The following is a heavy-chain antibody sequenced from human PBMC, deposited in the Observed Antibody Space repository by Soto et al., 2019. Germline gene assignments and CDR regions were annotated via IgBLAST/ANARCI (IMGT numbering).Heavy chain of an antibody. CDR3: AKDPISSSWYPFFSGWFDP. D-gene: IGHD6-13*01. CDR1: GFTFSSYA. CDR2: ISGSGGST. J-gene: IGHJ5*02. Sequence: GGSLRLSCAASGFTFSSYAMSWVRQAPGKGLEWVSAISGSGGSTYYADSVKGRFTISRDNSKNTLYLQMNSLRAEDTAVYYCAKDPISSSWYPFFSGWFDPWGQGTLVTVSS. V-gene: IGHV3-23*01.